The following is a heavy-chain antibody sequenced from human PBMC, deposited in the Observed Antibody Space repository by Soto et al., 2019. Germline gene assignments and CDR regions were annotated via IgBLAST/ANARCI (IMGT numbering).Heavy chain of an antibody. CDR1: GFTFSGSA. J-gene: IGHJ3*02. CDR3: TRLDSGYGGSGWSNDAFDI. V-gene: IGHV3-73*02. CDR2: IRSKANSYAT. D-gene: IGHD5-12*01. Sequence: EVQLVESRGGLVQPGGSLKLSCAASGFTFSGSAMHWVRQASGKGLEWVGRIRSKANSYATAYAASVKGRFTISRDDSKNTAYLQMNSLKTEDTAVYYCTRLDSGYGGSGWSNDAFDIWGQGTMVTVSS.